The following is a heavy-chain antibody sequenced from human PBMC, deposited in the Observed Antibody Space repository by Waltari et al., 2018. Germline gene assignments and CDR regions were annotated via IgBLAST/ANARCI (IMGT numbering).Heavy chain of an antibody. CDR2: INHSGST. V-gene: IGHV4-34*01. J-gene: IGHJ6*02. D-gene: IGHD6-13*01. CDR1: GGSFSGYY. CDR3: ARWVAAAGPSSYYYGMDV. Sequence: QVQLQQWGAGLLKPSETLSLTCAVYGGSFSGYYWSWIRQPPGTGLEWIGEINHSGSTNYNPPFKSRVTISVDTSKNQFSLKLSSVTATDTAVYYCARWVAAAGPSSYYYGMDVWGQGTTVTVSS.